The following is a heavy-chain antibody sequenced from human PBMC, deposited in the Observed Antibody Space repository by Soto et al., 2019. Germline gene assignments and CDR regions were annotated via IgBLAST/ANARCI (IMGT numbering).Heavy chain of an antibody. V-gene: IGHV4-4*07. J-gene: IGHJ4*02. CDR3: ARDDKGVSAAMLY. CDR2: MYTSGIT. Sequence: SETLSLTCSVSGDSVSGYYWYWIRQPAGKGLEWIGRMYTSGITNYSPSLKSRVTMSVDTSKNQFSLKLTSVTAADTAVYYCARDDKGVSAAMLYWGQGTLVTVSS. CDR1: GDSVSGYY. D-gene: IGHD2-2*01.